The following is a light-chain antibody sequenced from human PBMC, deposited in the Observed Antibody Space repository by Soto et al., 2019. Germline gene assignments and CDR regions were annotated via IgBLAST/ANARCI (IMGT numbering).Light chain of an antibody. CDR3: QVWDSFTSHVV. CDR1: NLGTKS. Sequence: SYVLTQAPSVSVAPGQTASITCGGNNLGTKSVHWYQQRPGQDPLLVAYDDNDRPSGIPDRLSASKSEDTATLTISRVEAGDEADYYCQVWDSFTSHVVFGGGTKLTVL. J-gene: IGLJ2*01. V-gene: IGLV3-21*02. CDR2: DDN.